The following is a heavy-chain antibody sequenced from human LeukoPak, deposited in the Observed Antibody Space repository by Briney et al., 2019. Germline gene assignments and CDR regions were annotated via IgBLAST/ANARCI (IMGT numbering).Heavy chain of an antibody. CDR1: GGTFSSYA. CDR2: IIPIFGTA. V-gene: IGHV1-69*01. D-gene: IGHD2-2*02. CDR3: ARVYQRDYYYYYGMDV. Sequence: GASVKVSCKASGGTFSSYAISWVRQAPGQGLEWMGGIIPIFGTANYAQKFQGRVTITADESTSTAYMELSSLRSEDTAVYYCARVYQRDYYYYYGMDVWGQGTTVTVSS. J-gene: IGHJ6*02.